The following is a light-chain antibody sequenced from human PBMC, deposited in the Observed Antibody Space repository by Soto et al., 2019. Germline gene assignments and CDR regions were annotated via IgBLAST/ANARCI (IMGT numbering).Light chain of an antibody. CDR2: LGS. CDR1: QSLLHSNGYNY. Sequence: DIVMTQSPLSLPVTPGEPASISCRSSQSLLHSNGYNYLVWYLQKPGQSPQLLIYLGSNRASGVPDRFSGSGSGTDFTLKISRVEAEDVGVYYCMQALQTPPKWTFGQGTKVEIK. CDR3: MQALQTPPKWT. V-gene: IGKV2-28*01. J-gene: IGKJ1*01.